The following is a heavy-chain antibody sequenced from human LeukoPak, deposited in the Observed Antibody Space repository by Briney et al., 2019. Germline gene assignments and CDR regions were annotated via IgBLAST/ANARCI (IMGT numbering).Heavy chain of an antibody. Sequence: ASVKVSCKASGGTFSSYAISWVRQAPGQGLEWMGGIIPIFGTANYAQKFQGRVTITADKSTSTAYMELSSLRSEDTAVYYRARDTYYGSGSYYSTSIGYGMDVWGKGTTVTVSS. D-gene: IGHD3-10*01. CDR1: GGTFSSYA. J-gene: IGHJ6*04. CDR2: IIPIFGTA. V-gene: IGHV1-69*06. CDR3: ARDTYYGSGSYYSTSIGYGMDV.